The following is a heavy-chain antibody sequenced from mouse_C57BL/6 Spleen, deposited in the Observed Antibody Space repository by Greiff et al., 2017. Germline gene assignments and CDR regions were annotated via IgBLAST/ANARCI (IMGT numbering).Heavy chain of an antibody. CDR3: TRWSGAPFAY. CDR2: IDPETGGT. V-gene: IGHV1-15*01. CDR1: GYTFTDYE. Sequence: QVQLQQSGAELVRPGASVTLSCKASGYTFTDYEMHWVKQTPVHGLEWIGAIDPETGGTAYNQKFKGKAILTADKSSSTAYMELRSLTSEDSAVYYCTRWSGAPFAYWGQGTLVTVSA. J-gene: IGHJ3*01. D-gene: IGHD1-3*01.